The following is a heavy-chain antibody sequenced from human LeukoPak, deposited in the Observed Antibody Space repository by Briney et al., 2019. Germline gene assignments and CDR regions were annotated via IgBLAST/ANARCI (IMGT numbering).Heavy chain of an antibody. D-gene: IGHD6-13*01. CDR3: ARRTGLFAPAGSD. J-gene: IGHJ4*02. V-gene: IGHV4-39*01. CDR2: IYYAGDT. CDR1: GGSISSSSYY. Sequence: PSETLSLTCTVSGGSISSSSYYWGWIRQPPGKGLEWIGTIYYAGDTHYNPSLKSRVTMSVDTSKNQLFLKLTSVTAADAAVYYCARRTGLFAPAGSDWGQGTLVIVSS.